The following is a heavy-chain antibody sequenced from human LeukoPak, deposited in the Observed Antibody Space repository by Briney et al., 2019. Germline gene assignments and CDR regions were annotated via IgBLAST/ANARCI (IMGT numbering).Heavy chain of an antibody. Sequence: SETQSLTCTVSGGSISSGSYYWSWIRQPAGKGLEWIGRIYTSGSTNYNPSLKSRVTISVDTSKNQFSLKLSSVTAADTAVYYCARVGATTVDIWGQGTMVTVSS. V-gene: IGHV4-61*02. D-gene: IGHD1-26*01. CDR3: ARVGATTVDI. CDR1: GGSISSGSYY. J-gene: IGHJ3*02. CDR2: IYTSGST.